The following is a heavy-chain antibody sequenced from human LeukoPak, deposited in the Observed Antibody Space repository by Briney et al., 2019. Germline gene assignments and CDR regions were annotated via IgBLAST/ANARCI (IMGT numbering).Heavy chain of an antibody. CDR1: GYSISSGYY. Sequence: KPSETLSLTYTVSGYSISSGYYWGWIRQPPGKGLEWIGRLYTSGSTNYSPSLKSRVTISVETSKNQFSLKLSSVTAADTAVYYCARDSAGGPDYWGQGTLVTVSS. D-gene: IGHD6-13*01. CDR3: ARDSAGGPDY. CDR2: LYTSGST. V-gene: IGHV4-38-2*02. J-gene: IGHJ4*02.